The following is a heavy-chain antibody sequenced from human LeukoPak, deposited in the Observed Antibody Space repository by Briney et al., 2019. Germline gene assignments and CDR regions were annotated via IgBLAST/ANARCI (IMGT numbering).Heavy chain of an antibody. D-gene: IGHD6-19*01. CDR2: ISAYNGNT. J-gene: IGHJ6*02. CDR1: GYTFTSYG. V-gene: IGHV1-18*01. CDR3: ARDDSSGWYLENYYYYYGMDV. Sequence: GASVKVSCKASGYTFTSYGISWVRQAPGQGLEWTGWISAYNGNTNYAQKLQGRVTMTTDTSTSTAYMELRSLRSDDTAVYYCARDDSSGWYLENYYYYYGMDVWGQGTTVTVSS.